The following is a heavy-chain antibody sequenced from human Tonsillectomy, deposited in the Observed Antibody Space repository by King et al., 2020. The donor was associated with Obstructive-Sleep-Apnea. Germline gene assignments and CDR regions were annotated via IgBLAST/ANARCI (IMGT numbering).Heavy chain of an antibody. J-gene: IGHJ4*02. Sequence: VQLVESGGGVVQPGRPLRLSCAVSGFTFSSYGMHWVRKAPGKGLEWVAIISYDGSNKYHADSVKGRFTISRDNSKNTLYLQMNSLRAEDTAVYYCAKGPSGYGDFDYWGQGTLVTVSS. V-gene: IGHV3-30*18. CDR1: GFTFSSYG. CDR3: AKGPSGYGDFDY. D-gene: IGHD5-12*01. CDR2: ISYDGSNK.